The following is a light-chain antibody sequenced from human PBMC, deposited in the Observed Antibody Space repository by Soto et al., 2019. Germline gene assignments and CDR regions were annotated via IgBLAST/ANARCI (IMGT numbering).Light chain of an antibody. CDR2: GAS. V-gene: IGKV3-15*01. CDR1: QSVSSN. J-gene: IGKJ4*01. CDR3: QQYNNWPPEIT. Sequence: IVMTQSPATLSVSPGERATRSCRASQSVSSNLACYQQKPGQAPRLLIYGASTRTTGIPARFSGSGSGTEFTLTISSLQSEDFAVYYCQQYNNWPPEITFGGGTKVDIK.